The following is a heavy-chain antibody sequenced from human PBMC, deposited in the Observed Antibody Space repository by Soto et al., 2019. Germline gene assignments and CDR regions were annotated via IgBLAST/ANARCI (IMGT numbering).Heavy chain of an antibody. CDR2: ISGSGSST. J-gene: IGHJ6*02. CDR3: AKDRIAARPLNGMDV. D-gene: IGHD6-6*01. CDR1: GFTFTIYA. Sequence: EVQLLESGGGLVQPGGSLRLSCAASGFTFTIYAMTWVRQAPGKGLEWVSAISGSGSSTYYVDSVKGRFTISRDNSKNTLYLQMNSRRAEDTAIYYCAKDRIAARPLNGMDVWGQGTTVTVSS. V-gene: IGHV3-23*01.